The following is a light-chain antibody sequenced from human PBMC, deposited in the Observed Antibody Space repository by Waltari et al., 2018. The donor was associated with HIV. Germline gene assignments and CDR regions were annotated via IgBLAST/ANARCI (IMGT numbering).Light chain of an antibody. Sequence: DIQMTQSPSSLSASVGDRVTITCQASQDISNYLNWYQQKPGKAPKLLIYDASSLETVVPSRFSGSGSGTDFTFTISSLQPEDLATYYCQQYDNLPRTFGQGTKVEIK. J-gene: IGKJ1*01. CDR3: QQYDNLPRT. CDR2: DAS. V-gene: IGKV1-33*01. CDR1: QDISNY.